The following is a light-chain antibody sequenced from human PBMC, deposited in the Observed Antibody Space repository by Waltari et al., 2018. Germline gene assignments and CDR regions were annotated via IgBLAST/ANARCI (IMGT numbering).Light chain of an antibody. CDR3: QSYDSSLSASV. Sequence: QSVLTQPPSVSGAPGQRIPISCIGSDSTIGAAYDVPWYQQLPGTAPKLLMYANSYRPSGVPDRFSGSKSGTSASLAITGLQADDEAHYYCQSYDSSLSASVFGGGTKVTVL. J-gene: IGLJ3*02. CDR1: DSTIGAAYD. V-gene: IGLV1-40*01. CDR2: ANS.